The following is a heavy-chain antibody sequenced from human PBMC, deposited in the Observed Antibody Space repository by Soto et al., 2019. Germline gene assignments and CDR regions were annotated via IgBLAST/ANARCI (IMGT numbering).Heavy chain of an antibody. D-gene: IGHD6-13*01. CDR1: GGSFSGYY. Sequence: PSETLSLTCAVYGGSFSGYYWSWIRQPPGKGLEWIGEINHSGSTNYNPSLKSRVTISVDTSKNQFSLKLSSVTAADTAVYYCAVTTAYSSDYWGQGTLVTVSS. V-gene: IGHV4-34*01. CDR2: INHSGST. CDR3: AVTTAYSSDY. J-gene: IGHJ4*02.